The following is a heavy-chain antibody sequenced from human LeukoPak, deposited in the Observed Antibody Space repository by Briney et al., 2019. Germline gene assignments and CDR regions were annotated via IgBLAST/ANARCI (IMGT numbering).Heavy chain of an antibody. CDR1: GFTFSDYS. Sequence: GGSLRLSCAASGFTFSDYSMNWVRQAPGKGLERVSSIRTSSTFIYYADSVKGRFTISRDNAKNSLYLQMNSLRAEDTAVYYCARDRTVAAGLDAFDIWGQGTVVTVSS. J-gene: IGHJ3*02. CDR3: ARDRTVAAGLDAFDI. CDR2: IRTSSTFI. D-gene: IGHD4-23*01. V-gene: IGHV3-21*06.